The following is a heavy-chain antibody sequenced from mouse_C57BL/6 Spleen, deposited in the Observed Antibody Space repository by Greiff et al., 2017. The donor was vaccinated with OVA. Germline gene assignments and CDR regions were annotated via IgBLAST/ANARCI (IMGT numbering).Heavy chain of an antibody. Sequence: VQLQQSGPELVKPGASVKISCKASGYSFTRYYIHWVKQRPGQGLEWIGWIYPGSGNTKYNEKFKGKATLTADTSSSTAYMQLSSLTSEDSAVYYCARVFYDAVYYYAMDYWGQGTSVTVSS. J-gene: IGHJ4*01. D-gene: IGHD2-12*01. CDR2: IYPGSGNT. CDR1: GYSFTRYY. V-gene: IGHV1-66*01. CDR3: ARVFYDAVYYYAMDY.